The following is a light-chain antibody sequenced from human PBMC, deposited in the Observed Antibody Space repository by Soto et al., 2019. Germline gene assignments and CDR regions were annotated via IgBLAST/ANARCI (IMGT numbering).Light chain of an antibody. CDR2: ENN. J-gene: IGLJ1*01. CDR1: SSNIGNNY. V-gene: IGLV1-51*02. Sequence: QSLLTQPPSVSAAPGQKVTISCSGSSSNIGNNYVSWYQQLPGTAPRLLIYENNKRPSGIPDRFSGSKSGTSATLGITGLQTGDEADYYCGTWDSSLSAFYVFGTGTRPPS. CDR3: GTWDSSLSAFYV.